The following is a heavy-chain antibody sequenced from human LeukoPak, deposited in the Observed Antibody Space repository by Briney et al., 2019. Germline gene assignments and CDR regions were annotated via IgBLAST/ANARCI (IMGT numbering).Heavy chain of an antibody. CDR3: AREVKYLYCYYMDV. J-gene: IGHJ6*03. D-gene: IGHD3-22*01. V-gene: IGHV3-53*01. Sequence: GGSLRLSCAASGFTVSSNYMSWVRQAPGKGLEWVSVIYSGGSTYYADSVKGRFTISRDNSKNTLYLQMNSLRAEDTAVYYCAREVKYLYCYYMDVWGKGTTVTVSS. CDR2: IYSGGST. CDR1: GFTVSSNY.